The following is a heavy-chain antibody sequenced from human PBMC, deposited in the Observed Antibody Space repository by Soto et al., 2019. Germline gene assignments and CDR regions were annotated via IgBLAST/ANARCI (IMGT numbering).Heavy chain of an antibody. CDR2: IYSGGST. CDR3: ARDRITGNYYYYGMDV. D-gene: IGHD3-10*01. CDR1: GFTVSSNY. J-gene: IGHJ6*02. V-gene: IGHV3-53*01. Sequence: VQLVESGGGVVQPGGSLRLSCTASGFTVSSNYMSWVRQAPGKGLEWVSVIYSGGSTYYADSVKGRFTISRDNSKNTLYLQMNSLRAEDTAVYYCARDRITGNYYYYGMDVWGQGTTVTVSS.